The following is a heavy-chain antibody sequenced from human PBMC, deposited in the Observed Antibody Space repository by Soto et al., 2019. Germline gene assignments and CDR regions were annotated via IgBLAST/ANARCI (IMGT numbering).Heavy chain of an antibody. V-gene: IGHV4-30-2*01. D-gene: IGHD3-22*01. CDR1: GGSISSGGYS. Sequence: QLQLQESGSGLVKPSQTLSLTCAVSGGSISSGGYSWSRIRQPPGKGLEWIRYIYHSGSTYYNPSLKSRVTISVDRSKNQFSQKLSSVTAADTAVYYCAGTKTYYYDSSGYYWEAFDIWGQGTMVTVSS. J-gene: IGHJ3*02. CDR2: IYHSGST. CDR3: AGTKTYYYDSSGYYWEAFDI.